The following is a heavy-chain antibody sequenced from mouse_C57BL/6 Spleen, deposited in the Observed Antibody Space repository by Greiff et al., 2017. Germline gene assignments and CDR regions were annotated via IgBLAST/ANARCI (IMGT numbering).Heavy chain of an antibody. CDR1: GYTFTSYW. CDR2: INPSNGGT. D-gene: IGHD2-1*01. Sequence: QVQLQQPGTELVKPGASVKLSCKASGYTFTSYWMHWVKQRPGQGLEWIGNINPSNGGTNYNEKFKSKGTLTVDKSSITAYMQLSRLTSEDSSFYYCAREGEIFYYGNPWFAYWGQGTLVTVSA. J-gene: IGHJ3*01. V-gene: IGHV1-53*01. CDR3: AREGEIFYYGNPWFAY.